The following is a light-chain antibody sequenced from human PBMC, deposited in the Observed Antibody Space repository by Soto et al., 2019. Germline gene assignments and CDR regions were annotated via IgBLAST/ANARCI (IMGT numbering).Light chain of an antibody. J-gene: IGLJ1*01. Sequence: QSVLTQPPSVSGAPGQRVTISCTGSSSNTGAGYDVHWYQQLPGPAPKLLIYGNSNRPSGVPDRFSGSKSGTSASLAITGLQAEDDSDYYCQSYDSSLCGSVFVTGTKVTVL. CDR1: SSNTGAGYD. V-gene: IGLV1-40*01. CDR3: QSYDSSLCGSV. CDR2: GNS.